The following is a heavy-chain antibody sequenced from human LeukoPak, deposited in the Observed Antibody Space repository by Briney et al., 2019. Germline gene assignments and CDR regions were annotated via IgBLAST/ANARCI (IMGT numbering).Heavy chain of an antibody. D-gene: IGHD6-19*01. J-gene: IGHJ5*02. CDR2: IIPILGIA. CDR1: GGTFSSYA. Sequence: SVKVSCKASGGTFSSYAISWVREAPGQGLEWMGRIIPILGIANYAQKFQGRVTITADKSTSTAYMELSSLRSEDTAVYYCASVLSGIAVAGSFDPWGQGTLVTVSS. CDR3: ASVLSGIAVAGSFDP. V-gene: IGHV1-69*04.